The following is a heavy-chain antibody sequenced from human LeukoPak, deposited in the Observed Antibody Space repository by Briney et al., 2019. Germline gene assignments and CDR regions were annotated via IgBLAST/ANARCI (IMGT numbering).Heavy chain of an antibody. CDR3: ARHAIGWERQNWFDP. Sequence: SETLSLTCTVSGGSISSYYWSWIRQPPGKGLEWIGYIYYSGSTNYNPSLKSRVTISVDTSKNQFSLKLSSVTAADTAVYCCARHAIGWERQNWFDPWGQGTLVTVSS. J-gene: IGHJ5*02. CDR2: IYYSGST. V-gene: IGHV4-59*08. D-gene: IGHD1-26*01. CDR1: GGSISSYY.